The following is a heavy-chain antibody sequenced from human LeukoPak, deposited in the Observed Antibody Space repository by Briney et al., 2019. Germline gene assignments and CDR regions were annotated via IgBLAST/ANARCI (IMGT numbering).Heavy chain of an antibody. D-gene: IGHD3-22*01. J-gene: IGHJ4*02. CDR3: AKRAYSDSSGYLGSIDY. Sequence: GGSLRLSCGASGFTFSSHAMNWVRQAPGKGVEWVSADSGGGGSTYYADSVKGRFTISRDNSKNTIYLQMNSLRAEDTAVYFCAKRAYSDSSGYLGSIDYWGQGTQVTVST. CDR2: DSGGGGST. CDR1: GFTFSSHA. V-gene: IGHV3-23*01.